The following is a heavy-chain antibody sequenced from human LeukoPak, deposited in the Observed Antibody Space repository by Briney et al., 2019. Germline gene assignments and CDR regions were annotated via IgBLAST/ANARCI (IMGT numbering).Heavy chain of an antibody. CDR3: AKLTTWNTHYPIDY. Sequence: GMSLRLSCAASGFTFSSYGMHWVRQTPGKGLEWVAVMSFDGSNTHYADSVKGRFTVSRDNSKNTLYLQMTSLRAEDTALYYCAKLTTWNTHYPIDYWGQGTLATVSS. CDR2: MSFDGSNT. D-gene: IGHD4-17*01. V-gene: IGHV3-30*18. CDR1: GFTFSSYG. J-gene: IGHJ4*02.